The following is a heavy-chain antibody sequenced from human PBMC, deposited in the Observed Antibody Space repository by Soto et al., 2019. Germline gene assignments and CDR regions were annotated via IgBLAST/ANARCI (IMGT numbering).Heavy chain of an antibody. CDR3: ARQLDSSGWDFAY. Sequence: SETLSLTCTVFGGSISSYYWSWIRQPPGKGLEWIGYIYYSGSTNYNPSLKSRVTISVDTSKNQFSLKLSSVTAADTAVYYCARQLDSSGWDFAYWGQGTLVTVSS. D-gene: IGHD6-19*01. CDR1: GGSISSYY. J-gene: IGHJ4*02. V-gene: IGHV4-59*08. CDR2: IYYSGST.